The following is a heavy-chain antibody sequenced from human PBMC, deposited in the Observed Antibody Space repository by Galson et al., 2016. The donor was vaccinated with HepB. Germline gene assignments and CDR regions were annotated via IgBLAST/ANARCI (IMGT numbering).Heavy chain of an antibody. Sequence: SVKVSCKASGYTFNTYNMHWVRQAPGQELEWMGIIKHSGGNTIYAQKFQDRITMTRDTSTSTVYMELISLRSEDTAVYYCARELDHSFYFDYWGQGTLLTASS. V-gene: IGHV1-46*02. CDR3: ARELDHSFYFDY. J-gene: IGHJ4*02. D-gene: IGHD1-14*01. CDR2: IKHSGGNT. CDR1: GYTFNTYN.